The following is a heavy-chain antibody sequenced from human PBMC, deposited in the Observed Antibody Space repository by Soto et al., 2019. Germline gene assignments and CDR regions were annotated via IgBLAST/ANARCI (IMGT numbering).Heavy chain of an antibody. CDR3: ARDYYSGSGSQSLDY. Sequence: GGSLRLSCAASGFTFSTYGMHWVRQAPGKGLEWVALIWYDGINKYYADSVKGRFTISRDNSKNTLYLQMNSLRAEDTAVYYCARDYYSGSGSQSLDYWGQGTLVTVSS. J-gene: IGHJ4*02. CDR2: IWYDGINK. CDR1: GFTFSTYG. V-gene: IGHV3-33*01. D-gene: IGHD3-10*01.